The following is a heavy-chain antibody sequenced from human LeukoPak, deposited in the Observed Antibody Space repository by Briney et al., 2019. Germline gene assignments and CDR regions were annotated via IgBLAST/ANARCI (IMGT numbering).Heavy chain of an antibody. CDR1: GDAISTYY. CDR2: IANGRT. V-gene: IGHV4-4*08. Sequence: PPETLSLTCTVSGDAISTYYWNWIRQTPGKGLEWDGHIANGRTDYNPSLKSRAIISVDTSKNQISLRLTSVTATDTAVYYCARDKAHSYGYYFDPWGPGTQVVVSS. J-gene: IGHJ4*02. D-gene: IGHD3-10*01. CDR3: ARDKAHSYGYYFDP.